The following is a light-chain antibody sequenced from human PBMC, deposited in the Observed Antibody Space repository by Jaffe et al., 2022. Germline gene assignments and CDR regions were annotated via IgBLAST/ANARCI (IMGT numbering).Light chain of an antibody. CDR1: QSVPSSF. Sequence: EIVLTQSPGTLSLTPGERATLSCRASQSVPSSFLAWYQQKVGQPPRLLISGASNRATGIPDRITGSGSGTDFTLTISRLEPEDFAVYFCQQYGNSPATFGQGTKVEIK. CDR2: GAS. CDR3: QQYGNSPAT. V-gene: IGKV3-20*01. J-gene: IGKJ1*01.